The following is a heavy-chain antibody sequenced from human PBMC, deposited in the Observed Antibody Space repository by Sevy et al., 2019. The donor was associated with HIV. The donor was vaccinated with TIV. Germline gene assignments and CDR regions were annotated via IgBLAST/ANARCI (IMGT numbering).Heavy chain of an antibody. CDR2: IYYNGHI. V-gene: IGHV4-59*08. Sequence: SKTLSLTCTVSGGSITSLYWNWIRQPPGKGLEWIANIYYNGHINYNPSLKSWVTLSLETSKNQFSLRLSSVTAADTAMYYCAGENAWGRGYSWGQGTLVTVSS. CDR3: AGENAWGRGYS. CDR1: GGSITSLY. J-gene: IGHJ4*02. D-gene: IGHD1-26*01.